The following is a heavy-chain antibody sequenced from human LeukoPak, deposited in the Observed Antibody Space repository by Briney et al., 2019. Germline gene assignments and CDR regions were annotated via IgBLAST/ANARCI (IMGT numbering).Heavy chain of an antibody. J-gene: IGHJ4*02. CDR3: ARIPVSYGDDY. CDR1: GFSLSTSGMC. CDR2: IDWDDDK. V-gene: IGHV2-70*11. Sequence: SGPTLVNPTQTLTLTCTFSGFSLSTSGMCVSWIRRPPGKALEWLARIDWDDDKYYRTSLKSRLTISKDTSKNQVVLTMTNMDPVDTATYSCARIPVSYGDDYWGQGTLVTVSS. D-gene: IGHD5-18*01.